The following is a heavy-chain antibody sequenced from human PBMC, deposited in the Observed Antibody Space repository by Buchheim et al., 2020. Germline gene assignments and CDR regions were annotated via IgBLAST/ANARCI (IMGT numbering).Heavy chain of an antibody. D-gene: IGHD3-10*01. CDR1: GGSFSGYY. V-gene: IGHV4-34*01. J-gene: IGHJ4*02. Sequence: QVQLQQWGAGLLKPSETLSLTCAVYGGSFSGYYWSWIRQPPGKGLEWIGEINHSGSTNYNPSLKSRVTISVDTSKNQFSLKLSSVTAADTAVYYCARGHGGLLWFGELLGFDYWGQGTL. CDR3: ARGHGGLLWFGELLGFDY. CDR2: INHSGST.